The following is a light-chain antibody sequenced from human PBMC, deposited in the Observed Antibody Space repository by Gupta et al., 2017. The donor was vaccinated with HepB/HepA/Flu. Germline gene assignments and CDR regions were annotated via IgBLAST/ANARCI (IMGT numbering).Light chain of an antibody. J-gene: IGLJ2*01. CDR1: RLGYKY. V-gene: IGLV3-1*01. CDR3: QAWDSSTVV. CDR2: QDS. Sequence: SNALTQPPSVSVSPGRPVSISCAVDRLGYKYACWYHQKPGQSPVVVTYQDSKRPSGIPERFSGSNSGNTATLTISGTQAMDEADYYCQAWDSSTVVFGGGTKLTVL.